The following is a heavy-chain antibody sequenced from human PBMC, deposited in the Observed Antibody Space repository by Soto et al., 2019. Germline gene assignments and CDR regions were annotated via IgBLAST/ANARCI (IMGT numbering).Heavy chain of an antibody. CDR1: GGSFSGYY. V-gene: IGHV4-34*01. Sequence: SETLSLTCAVYGGSFSGYYWSWIRQPPGKGLEWIGEINHSGSTNYNPSLKSRVTISVDTSKNQFSLKLSSVTAADTAVYYCARGGPAAGTGNWFDPWGQGTLVTVSS. D-gene: IGHD6-13*01. CDR3: ARGGPAAGTGNWFDP. CDR2: INHSGST. J-gene: IGHJ5*02.